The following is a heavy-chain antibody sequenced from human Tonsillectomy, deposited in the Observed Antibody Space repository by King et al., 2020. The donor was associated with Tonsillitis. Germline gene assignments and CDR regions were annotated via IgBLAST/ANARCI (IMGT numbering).Heavy chain of an antibody. Sequence: QLVQSGAEVKKPGESLKISCKSSGYSFSTYWIAWVRRMPGKGLEWVGIIYPGDSDTRYSPSFHGRFTISANKSTSTAYLQWSSLRASASAMYYCARLPTGGYYYLDAWGKGTTVTVSS. V-gene: IGHV5-51*01. D-gene: IGHD3-16*01. J-gene: IGHJ6*03. CDR3: ARLPTGGYYYLDA. CDR1: GYSFSTYW. CDR2: IYPGDSDT.